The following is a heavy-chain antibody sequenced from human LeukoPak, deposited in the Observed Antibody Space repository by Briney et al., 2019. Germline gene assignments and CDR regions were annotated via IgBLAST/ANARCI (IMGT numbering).Heavy chain of an antibody. D-gene: IGHD6-13*01. Sequence: GRSLRLSCAASGFTFSSYGMHWVRQAPGKGLEWVAIIWYDGSNKYYADSVKGRFTISRDNSKNTLYLQMNSVRAEDTAVYYCARDGLTGYSSSWPIYYFDYWGQGTLVTVSS. CDR1: GFTFSSYG. CDR2: IWYDGSNK. V-gene: IGHV3-33*08. J-gene: IGHJ4*02. CDR3: ARDGLTGYSSSWPIYYFDY.